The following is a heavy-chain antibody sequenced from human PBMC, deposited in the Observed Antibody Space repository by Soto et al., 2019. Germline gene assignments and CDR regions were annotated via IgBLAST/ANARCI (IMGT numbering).Heavy chain of an antibody. Sequence: SETLSLTCTVSGCSLSSYYWSWIRQPPGKGLEWIGYIYYSGSTNYNPSLKSRVTISVDTSKNQFSLKLSSVTAADTAVYYCARHQGTFCSGGSCYIAGFDYWGQGTLVTVSS. J-gene: IGHJ4*02. D-gene: IGHD2-15*01. V-gene: IGHV4-59*08. CDR1: GCSLSSYY. CDR3: ARHQGTFCSGGSCYIAGFDY. CDR2: IYYSGST.